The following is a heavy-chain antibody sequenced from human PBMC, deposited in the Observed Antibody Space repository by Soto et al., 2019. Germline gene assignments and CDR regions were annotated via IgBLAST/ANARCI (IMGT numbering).Heavy chain of an antibody. CDR3: AKDGSRAMYYDFWSGYYSFDY. D-gene: IGHD3-3*01. CDR1: GFTFSSYA. Sequence: GGSLRLSCAASGFTFSSYAMSWVRQAPGKGLEWVSAISGSGGSTYYADSVKGRFTISRDNSKNTLYLQMNSLRAEDTAVYYCAKDGSRAMYYDFWSGYYSFDYWGQGTLVTVSS. V-gene: IGHV3-23*01. J-gene: IGHJ4*02. CDR2: ISGSGGST.